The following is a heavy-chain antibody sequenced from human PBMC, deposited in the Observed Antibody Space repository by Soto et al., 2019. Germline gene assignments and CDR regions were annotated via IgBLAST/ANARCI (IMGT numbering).Heavy chain of an antibody. D-gene: IGHD2-2*01. Sequence: GGSLRFSFAASGLGSKNNNPNGVRQAPGTGLEWVSSITSGGTYMFYAASVKGRFTISRDDAKNSLYLQVSSLRPDDTAVYYCARDRGFCSSSSCFGGTGPYYFDSWGQGSLVTVFS. CDR2: ITSGGTYM. V-gene: IGHV3-21*01. CDR3: ARDRGFCSSSSCFGGTGPYYFDS. CDR1: GLGSKNNN. J-gene: IGHJ4*02.